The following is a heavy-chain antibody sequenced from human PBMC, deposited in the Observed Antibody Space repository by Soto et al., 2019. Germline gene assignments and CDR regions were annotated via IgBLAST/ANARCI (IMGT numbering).Heavy chain of an antibody. D-gene: IGHD6-19*01. CDR1: GFTFSHYN. J-gene: IGHJ5*02. Sequence: SLRLSCAASGFTFSHYNMNWVRQVPGKGLEWISYISSSTYTMYYADSVKGRFTVSRDNAKNSLYLQMYSLRDEDTAVYYCARGIAVAGTNWFDTWGQGTLVTVSS. CDR3: ARGIAVAGTNWFDT. CDR2: ISSSTYTM. V-gene: IGHV3-48*02.